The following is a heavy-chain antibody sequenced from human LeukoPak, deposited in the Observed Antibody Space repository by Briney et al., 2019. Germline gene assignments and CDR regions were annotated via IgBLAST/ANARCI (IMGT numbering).Heavy chain of an antibody. V-gene: IGHV3-23*01. CDR3: AKDQAGDYAYNWFDP. CDR2: ISGSGGST. CDR1: GFTFSSYA. Sequence: GGSLRLSCAASGFTFSSYAMSWVRQAPGKGLEWVSAISGSGGSTYYADSVKGRFTISRDNSKNTLYLQMNSLRAEDTAVYYCAKDQAGDYAYNWFDPWGQGTLVTVSS. D-gene: IGHD4-17*01. J-gene: IGHJ5*02.